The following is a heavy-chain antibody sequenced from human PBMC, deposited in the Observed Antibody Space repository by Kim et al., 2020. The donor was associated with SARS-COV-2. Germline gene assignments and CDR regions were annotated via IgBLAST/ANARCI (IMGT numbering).Heavy chain of an antibody. V-gene: IGHV3-30*07. J-gene: IGHJ6*03. D-gene: IGHD5-18*01. CDR3: ARDGSRWLPDLDYYYYYMDV. Sequence: RFTISRDNSKNTLYLQMNSLRAEDTAVYYCARDGSRWLPDLDYYYYYMDVWGKGTTVTVSS.